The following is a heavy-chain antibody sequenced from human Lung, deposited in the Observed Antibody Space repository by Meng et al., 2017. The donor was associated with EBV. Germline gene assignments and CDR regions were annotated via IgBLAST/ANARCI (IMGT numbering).Heavy chain of an antibody. CDR3: ARDNGGGGSHTGLAD. J-gene: IGHJ4*02. Sequence: VELVGPVGGVVQAGSSLRLSCAAYGFTFREYYMSWIRQAPGKGLEWVSYISTSGSTIYYADSVKGRFTISRDNARNSVYLQLNSLRAEDTAVYYCARDNGGGGSHTGLADWGQGTLVTVFS. V-gene: IGHV3-11*01. D-gene: IGHD2-15*01. CDR2: ISTSGSTI. CDR1: GFTFREYY.